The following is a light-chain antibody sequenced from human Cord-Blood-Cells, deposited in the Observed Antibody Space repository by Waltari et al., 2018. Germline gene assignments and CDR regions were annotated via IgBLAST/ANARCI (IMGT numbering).Light chain of an antibody. V-gene: IGLV2-23*01. CDR3: CSYAGSSTVV. J-gene: IGLJ2*01. Sequence: QSALTQPASVSGSPGQSLTISCTGTSSDVGSYNLVSWYQQHPAKAPKLMIYEGSKWPSGVSNRFSGSKSGNTASLTISGLQAEDEADYYCCSYAGSSTVVFGGGTKLTVL. CDR1: SSDVGSYNL. CDR2: EGS.